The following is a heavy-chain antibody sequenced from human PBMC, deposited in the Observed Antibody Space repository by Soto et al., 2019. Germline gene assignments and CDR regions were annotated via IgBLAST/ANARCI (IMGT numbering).Heavy chain of an antibody. D-gene: IGHD6-13*01. V-gene: IGHV4-59*01. CDR1: GGSISSYY. CDR3: ARYSSSWAGFDY. J-gene: IGHJ4*02. CDR2: IYYSGST. Sequence: PSETLSLTCTVSGGSISSYYWSWIRQPPGRGLEWIGYIYYSGSTNYNPSLKSRVTISVDTSKNQFSLKLSSVTAADTAVYYCARYSSSWAGFDYWGQGTLVTVSS.